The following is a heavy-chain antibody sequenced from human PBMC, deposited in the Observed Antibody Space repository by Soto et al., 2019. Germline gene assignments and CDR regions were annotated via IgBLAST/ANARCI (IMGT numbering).Heavy chain of an antibody. V-gene: IGHV1-8*01. D-gene: IGHD4-17*01. CDR1: GYTFTSYD. J-gene: IGHJ4*02. CDR3: ARSTNDYGDWH. CDR2: MNPNSGNT. Sequence: QVQLVQSGDEVKKPGASVKVSCKASGYTFTSYDINWVRQATGQGPEWMGWMNPNSGNTGYAQKFRGRVTMPRNTSISTAYMELSSLRSEDTAVYYCARSTNDYGDWHWGQGTLVTASS.